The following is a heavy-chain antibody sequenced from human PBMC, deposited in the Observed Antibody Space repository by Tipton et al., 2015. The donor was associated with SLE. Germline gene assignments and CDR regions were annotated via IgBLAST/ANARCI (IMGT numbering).Heavy chain of an antibody. D-gene: IGHD2-15*01. Sequence: TLSLTCTVSGGSISSHYWSWIRQPPGKGLEWIGYIYYSGSTYYNPSLKSRVTISVDTSKNPFSLKLSSVTAADTAVYYCVLLELPLGYCSGGSCPDAFDIWGQGTMVTVSS. J-gene: IGHJ3*02. CDR1: GGSISSHY. CDR3: VLLELPLGYCSGGSCPDAFDI. V-gene: IGHV4-59*11. CDR2: IYYSGST.